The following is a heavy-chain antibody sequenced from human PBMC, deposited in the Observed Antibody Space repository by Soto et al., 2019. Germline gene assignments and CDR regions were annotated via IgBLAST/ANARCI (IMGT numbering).Heavy chain of an antibody. CDR1: GGTFSSYA. CDR2: SIPIFGTA. D-gene: IGHD3-22*01. V-gene: IGHV1-69*01. Sequence: QVQLVQSGAEVKKPGSSVKVSCKTSGGTFSSYAISWVRQAPGQGLEWMGGSIPIFGTANYAQKFQGRVTITADESTSTAYMELSSLRSEDTAVYYCARGFKHYYDSSGIYWPADYWGQGTLVTVSS. J-gene: IGHJ4*01. CDR3: ARGFKHYYDSSGIYWPADY.